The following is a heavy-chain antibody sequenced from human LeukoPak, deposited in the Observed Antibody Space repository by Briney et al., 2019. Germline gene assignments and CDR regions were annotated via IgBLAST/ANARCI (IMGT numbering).Heavy chain of an antibody. CDR1: GGSISSYY. V-gene: IGHV4-59*01. CDR2: IYYSGST. D-gene: IGHD5-24*01. Sequence: PSETLSLTCTVSGGSISSYYWSWIRQPPGKGLEWIGYIYYSGSTNYNPSLKSRVTISVDTSKNQFSLKLSSVTAADTAVYYCARGDGYNYPFDYWGQGTLVTVSS. J-gene: IGHJ4*02. CDR3: ARGDGYNYPFDY.